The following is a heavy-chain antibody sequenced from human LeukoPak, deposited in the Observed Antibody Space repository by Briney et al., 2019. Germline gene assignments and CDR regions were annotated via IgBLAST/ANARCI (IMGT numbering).Heavy chain of an antibody. D-gene: IGHD2-15*01. Sequence: GGSLRLSCAASGFTFSSYAMSWVRQAPGKGLEWVSSISGSGVSTYYTDSVKGRFTISRDNSKSTLYLQMNSLRAEDTAVYYCAQGSHCSGGSCRLDCWGQGTLITVSS. J-gene: IGHJ4*02. CDR3: AQGSHCSGGSCRLDC. V-gene: IGHV3-23*01. CDR1: GFTFSSYA. CDR2: ISGSGVST.